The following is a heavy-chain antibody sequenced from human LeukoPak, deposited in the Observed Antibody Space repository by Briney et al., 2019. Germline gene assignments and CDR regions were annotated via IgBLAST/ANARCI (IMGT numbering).Heavy chain of an antibody. Sequence: ASVKVSCKASGYTFTSYDINWVRQATGQGLEWMGWMNPNSGKTGYAQKFQGRVTMTRNTSISTAYMELSSLRSEDTAVYYCARGRMTPRSIWFDPWGQGTRVTVSS. V-gene: IGHV1-8*01. CDR2: MNPNSGKT. J-gene: IGHJ5*02. D-gene: IGHD6-6*01. CDR3: ARGRMTPRSIWFDP. CDR1: GYTFTSYD.